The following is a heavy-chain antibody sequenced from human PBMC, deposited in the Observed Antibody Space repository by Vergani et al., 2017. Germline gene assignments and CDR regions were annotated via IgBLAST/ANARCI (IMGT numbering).Heavy chain of an antibody. CDR2: IYPGDSDT. CDR3: ARGVVPAARDYYYYYMDV. V-gene: IGHV5-51*03. J-gene: IGHJ6*03. D-gene: IGHD2-2*01. CDR1: GYSFTRYW. Sequence: EVQLVQSGAEVKKPGESLKISCKGSGYSFTRYWFAWLAQMPGKGLEWLGIIYPGDSDTRYSPSFKGQVTISADKSISTAYLQWSSLKASDTAMYYCARGVVPAARDYYYYYMDVWGKGTTVTVSS.